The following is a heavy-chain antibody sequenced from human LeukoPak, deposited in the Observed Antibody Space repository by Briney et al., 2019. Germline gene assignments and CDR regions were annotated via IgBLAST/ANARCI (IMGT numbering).Heavy chain of an antibody. CDR1: GGSISTYY. Sequence: SETLSLTCTVSGGSISTYYWSWIRQPPGKGLEWIGHISYSGSTNYNSSLSSRVTISVDTSKNQFSLRLSSVTAADTAVYYCASTQLRNYYYYGMDVWGQGTTVTVSS. CDR3: ASTQLRNYYYYGMDV. D-gene: IGHD5-12*01. J-gene: IGHJ6*02. CDR2: ISYSGST. V-gene: IGHV4-59*12.